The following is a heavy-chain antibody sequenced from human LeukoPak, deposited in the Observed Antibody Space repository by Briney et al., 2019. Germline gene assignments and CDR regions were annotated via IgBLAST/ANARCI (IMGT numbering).Heavy chain of an antibody. CDR2: IYYSGST. V-gene: IGHV4-4*02. CDR1: GGSISSSNW. CDR3: ARDGTAAGIQYYFDY. D-gene: IGHD6-13*01. Sequence: SETLSLTCAVSGGSISSSNWWSWVRQPPGKGLEWIGYIYYSGSTNYNPSLKSRVTISVDTSKNQFSLKLSSVTAADTAVYYCARDGTAAGIQYYFDYWGQGTLVTVSS. J-gene: IGHJ4*02.